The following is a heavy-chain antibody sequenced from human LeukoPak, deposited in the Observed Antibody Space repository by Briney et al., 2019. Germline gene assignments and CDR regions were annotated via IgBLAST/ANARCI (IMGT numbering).Heavy chain of an antibody. V-gene: IGHV3-53*01. CDR2: IYSGGST. CDR1: GFTVSSNY. Sequence: GGSLRLSCAASGFTVSSNYMSWVRQAPGKGLEWVSVIYSGGSTYYADSVKGRFTISRDNSKNTLYLQMNSLGAGDTAVYYCARGSWRDYWYFDLWGRGTLVTVSS. CDR3: ARGSWRDYWYFDL. D-gene: IGHD1-26*01. J-gene: IGHJ2*01.